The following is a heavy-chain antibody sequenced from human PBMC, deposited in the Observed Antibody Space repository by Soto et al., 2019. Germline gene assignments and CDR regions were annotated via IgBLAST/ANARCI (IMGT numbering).Heavy chain of an antibody. V-gene: IGHV3-48*02. J-gene: IGHJ4*02. D-gene: IGHD6-13*01. CDR1: GFTFSSYS. CDR3: ARGSSNWAYYFAF. Sequence: EVHLVESGGGLVQPGGSLRPSCAASGFTFSSYSLNWVRQAPGKGLEWVSYITSSGTTVYYADSVRGRFTISRDNAKNSLYLQMTSLRDDDTAVYYCARGSSNWAYYFAFWGQGTLVTVSS. CDR2: ITSSGTTV.